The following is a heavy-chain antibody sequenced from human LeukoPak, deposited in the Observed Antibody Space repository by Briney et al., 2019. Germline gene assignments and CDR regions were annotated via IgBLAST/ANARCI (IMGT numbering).Heavy chain of an antibody. V-gene: IGHV1-18*01. CDR3: ARDQGDDGDYAADY. J-gene: IGHJ4*02. Sequence: ASVKVSCKASGGTFSSYGISWVRQAPGQGLEWMGWISAYNGNTNYAQKLQGRVTMTTDTSTSTAYMELRSLRSDDTAVYYCARDQGDDGDYAADYWGQGTLVTVSS. CDR1: GGTFSSYG. CDR2: ISAYNGNT. D-gene: IGHD4-17*01.